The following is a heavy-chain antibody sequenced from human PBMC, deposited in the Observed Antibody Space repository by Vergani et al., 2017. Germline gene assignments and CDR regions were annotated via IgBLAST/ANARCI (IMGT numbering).Heavy chain of an antibody. J-gene: IGHJ4*02. V-gene: IGHV4-59*01. CDR2: IYYSGST. Sequence: QVQLQESGPGLVKPSETLSLTCTVSGGSISSYYWSWIRQPPGQGLAWIGYIYYSGSTNYNPSLKSRVTISVDTSKNQCSLKLSSVTAADTAVYYCARGVRNIVVVPAAYHPLDYWGQGTLVTVSS. CDR1: GGSISSYY. D-gene: IGHD2-2*01. CDR3: ARGVRNIVVVPAAYHPLDY.